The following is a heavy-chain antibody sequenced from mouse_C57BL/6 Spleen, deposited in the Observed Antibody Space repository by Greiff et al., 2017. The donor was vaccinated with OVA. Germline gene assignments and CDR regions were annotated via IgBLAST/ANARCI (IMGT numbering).Heavy chain of an antibody. Sequence: QVQLQQSGPELVKPGASVKISCKASGYSFTSYYIHWVKQRPGQGLEWIGWIYPGSGNTKYNEKFKGKATLTADTSSSTAYMQLSSLTSEDSAVYYCAGEEGGSGYVGGAMDDWGQGTSVTASS. CDR3: AGEEGGSGYVGGAMDD. D-gene: IGHD3-2*02. V-gene: IGHV1-66*01. CDR2: IYPGSGNT. J-gene: IGHJ4*01. CDR1: GYSFTSYY.